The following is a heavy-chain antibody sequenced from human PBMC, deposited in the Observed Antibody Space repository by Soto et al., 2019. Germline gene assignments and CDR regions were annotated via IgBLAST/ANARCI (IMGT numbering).Heavy chain of an antibody. J-gene: IGHJ2*01. Sequence: QVQLQESGPGLVKPSQTLSLTCTVSGGSISSGGYYWSWIRQHPGKGLEWIGYIYYSGSTYYNPSLKSRVSISVVTSKNQFSLKLSSVTAADTAVYYCARGPSGSHWYFDLWGRGTLVTVSS. D-gene: IGHD3-10*01. CDR3: ARGPSGSHWYFDL. CDR2: IYYSGST. V-gene: IGHV4-31*03. CDR1: GGSISSGGYY.